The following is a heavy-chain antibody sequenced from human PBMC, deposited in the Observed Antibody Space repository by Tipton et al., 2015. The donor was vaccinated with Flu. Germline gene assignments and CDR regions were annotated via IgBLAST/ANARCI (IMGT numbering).Heavy chain of an antibody. V-gene: IGHV4-4*07. CDR3: AGIAVAGIFDY. CDR2: IYTSGST. Sequence: TLSLTCTVSGGSISSYYWSWIRQPAGKGLEWIGRIYTSGSTNYNPSLKSRVNMSVDTSKNQFSLKLSSVTAADTAVYYCAGIAVAGIFDYWGQGTLVTVSS. CDR1: GGSISSYY. D-gene: IGHD6-19*01. J-gene: IGHJ4*02.